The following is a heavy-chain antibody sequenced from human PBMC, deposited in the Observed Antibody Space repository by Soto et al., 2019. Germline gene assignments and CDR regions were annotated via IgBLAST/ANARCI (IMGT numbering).Heavy chain of an antibody. Sequence: PGGSLRLSCAASGFTFSSYWMHWVRQAPGKWLEWVAVISYDGSNKYYADSVKGRFTISRDNSKNTLYLQMNSLRAEDTAVYYCAKDGNGALIDYWGQGXLVTVSS. CDR2: ISYDGSNK. CDR1: GFTFSSYW. CDR3: AKDGNGALIDY. D-gene: IGHD1-1*01. V-gene: IGHV3-30*18. J-gene: IGHJ4*02.